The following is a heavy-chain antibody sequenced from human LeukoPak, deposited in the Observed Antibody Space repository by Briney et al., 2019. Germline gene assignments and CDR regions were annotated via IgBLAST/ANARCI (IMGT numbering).Heavy chain of an antibody. D-gene: IGHD5-12*01. J-gene: IGHJ4*02. CDR2: IYSGGST. Sequence: GGSLRLSCAASGFTVSSNYMSWVRQAPGKGLEWVSVIYSGGSTYYADSVKGRFTISRDNSKNTLYLQMNSLRAEDTAVYYCARDASGYDPTGAFDYWGQGTLVTVSS. V-gene: IGHV3-53*01. CDR1: GFTVSSNY. CDR3: ARDASGYDPTGAFDY.